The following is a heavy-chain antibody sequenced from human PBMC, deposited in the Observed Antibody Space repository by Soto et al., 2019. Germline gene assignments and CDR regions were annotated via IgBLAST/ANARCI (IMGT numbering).Heavy chain of an antibody. CDR1: GGSISSGAYY. Sequence: QVQLQESGPGLVKPSQTLSLTCTVSGGSISSGAYYWTWIRQHPGKGLEWMGHIYYSGSSYYNPSLQSRLTISVDTSKNQFSLKLSSVADADTAVYYCASSGWRRDNWFDPWGQGTLVTVSS. D-gene: IGHD6-25*01. CDR3: ASSGWRRDNWFDP. J-gene: IGHJ5*02. CDR2: IYYSGSS. V-gene: IGHV4-31*03.